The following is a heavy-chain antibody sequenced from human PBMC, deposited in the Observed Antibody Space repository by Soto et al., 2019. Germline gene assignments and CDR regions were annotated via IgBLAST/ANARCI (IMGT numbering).Heavy chain of an antibody. Sequence: SETLSLTCAVSGVSISSGNWWTWVRQTPQRGLEYIGEIFHDGTANYYPSFERRVAISVDTSKNQFSLKLTSVTAADTAIYFCARLVYDARLNYMYFDFWGQGALVTVSS. CDR1: GVSISSGNW. CDR2: IFHDGTA. D-gene: IGHD6-6*01. V-gene: IGHV4-4*02. J-gene: IGHJ4*02. CDR3: ARLVYDARLNYMYFDF.